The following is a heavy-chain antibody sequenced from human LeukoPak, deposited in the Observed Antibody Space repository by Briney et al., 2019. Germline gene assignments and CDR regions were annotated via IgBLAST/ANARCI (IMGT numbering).Heavy chain of an antibody. V-gene: IGHV1-18*01. CDR2: ISAYNGNT. CDR1: GYTFTSYG. Sequence: GASVKVSCKASGYTFTSYGISWVRQAPGQGLEWMGWISAYNGNTNYAQKLQGRVTMTTDTSTSTAYMELRSLRSDDTAVYYCAIPGSAYYPAPFDFWGQGTLVTVSS. CDR3: AIPGSAYYPAPFDF. J-gene: IGHJ4*02. D-gene: IGHD3-22*01.